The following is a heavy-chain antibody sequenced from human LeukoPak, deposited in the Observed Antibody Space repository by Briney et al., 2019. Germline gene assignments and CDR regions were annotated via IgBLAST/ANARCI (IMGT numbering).Heavy chain of an antibody. D-gene: IGHD6-13*01. CDR1: GFTFSSYSM. V-gene: IGHV4-4*02. CDR2: IYHSGST. Sequence: GSLRLSCAASGFTFSSYSMNWVRQPPGKGLEWIGEIYHSGSTNYNPSLKSRVTISVDKSKNQFSLKLSSVTAADTAVYYCARESDASSTYDYWGQGTLVTVSS. J-gene: IGHJ4*02. CDR3: ARESDASSTYDY.